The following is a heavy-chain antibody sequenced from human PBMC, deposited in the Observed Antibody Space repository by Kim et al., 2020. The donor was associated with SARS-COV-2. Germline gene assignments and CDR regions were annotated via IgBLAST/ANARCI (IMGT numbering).Heavy chain of an antibody. D-gene: IGHD3-22*01. CDR2: INTNTGNP. J-gene: IGHJ1*01. Sequence: ASVKVSCKASGYTFTTYGMNWVRQAPGQGLEWMGWINTNTGNPTYAQDFIGRFVFSLDTSVSTAYLHISSLKAEDSAIYYCARDIRYYESSGSAAENFQHWGQGTLVTVSS. V-gene: IGHV7-4-1*02. CDR3: ARDIRYYESSGSAAENFQH. CDR1: GYTFTTYG.